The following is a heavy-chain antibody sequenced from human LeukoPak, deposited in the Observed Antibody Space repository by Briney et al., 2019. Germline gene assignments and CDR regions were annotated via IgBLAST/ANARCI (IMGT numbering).Heavy chain of an antibody. CDR3: ARQGHKLTLVDYYGLDV. V-gene: IGHV4-59*08. Sequence: PSETLSLTCTVSGGSINSDYWSWVRQPPGKGLEWIGYMYYSGSSTNYNPSLKSRVTILVDRSKNQFSLKLSSVTAADTAVYYCARQGHKLTLVDYYGLDVWGQGTTVTVSS. CDR1: GGSINSDY. J-gene: IGHJ6*02. CDR2: MYYSGSST. D-gene: IGHD1-26*01.